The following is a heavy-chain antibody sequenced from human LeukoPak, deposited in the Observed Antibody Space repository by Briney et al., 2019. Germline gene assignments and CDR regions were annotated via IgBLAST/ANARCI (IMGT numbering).Heavy chain of an antibody. V-gene: IGHV1-24*01. Sequence: ASVKVSCKVSGYTLTELSMHWVRQAPGKGLEWMGGFDPEDGETIYAQKFQGRVTMTEDTSTDTAYMELSSLRSEDTAVYYCATPWTVRNAFYIWGQGTMVTVSS. J-gene: IGHJ3*02. D-gene: IGHD3/OR15-3a*01. CDR2: FDPEDGET. CDR1: GYTLTELS. CDR3: ATPWTVRNAFYI.